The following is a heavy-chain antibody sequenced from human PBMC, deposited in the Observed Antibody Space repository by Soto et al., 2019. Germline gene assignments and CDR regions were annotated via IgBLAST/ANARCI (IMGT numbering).Heavy chain of an antibody. J-gene: IGHJ4*02. V-gene: IGHV4-61*01. D-gene: IGHD6-13*01. CDR3: ARDRGQLVPFDY. CDR1: GGSVSSGSYY. CDR2: IYYSGST. Sequence: QVQLQESGPGLVKPSETLSLTCTVSGGSVSSGSYYWNWIRQPPGKGLEWIGYIYYSGSTNYNPSLKSRVTISVDTSKNQCSLKLSSVTAADTAVYYCARDRGQLVPFDYWGQGTLVTVSS.